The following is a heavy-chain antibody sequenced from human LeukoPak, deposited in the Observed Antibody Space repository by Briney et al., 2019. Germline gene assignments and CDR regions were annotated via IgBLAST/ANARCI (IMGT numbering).Heavy chain of an antibody. J-gene: IGHJ4*02. D-gene: IGHD3-3*01. V-gene: IGHV1-18*01. CDR3: ARDQRNYDFWSGYQYYFDY. CDR1: GYTFTSYG. Sequence: ASVKVSCKASGYTFTSYGTSWVRQAPGQGLEWMGWISAYNGNTNYAQKLQGRVTMTTDTSTSTAYMVLRSLRSDDTAVYYCARDQRNYDFWSGYQYYFDYWGQGTLVTVSS. CDR2: ISAYNGNT.